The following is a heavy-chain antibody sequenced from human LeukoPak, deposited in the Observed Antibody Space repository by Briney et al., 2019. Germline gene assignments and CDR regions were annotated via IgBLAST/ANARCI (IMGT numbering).Heavy chain of an antibody. D-gene: IGHD2-8*01. CDR2: INPNSGGT. Sequence: GASVKVSCKASGYTFTGYYMHWVRQAPGQGLEWTGWINPNSGGTNYAQKFQGRVTMTRDTSISTAYMELSRLRSDDTAVYYCAREGWIYCTNGVCYQKSWFDPWGQGTLVTVSS. CDR1: GYTFTGYY. CDR3: AREGWIYCTNGVCYQKSWFDP. V-gene: IGHV1-2*02. J-gene: IGHJ5*02.